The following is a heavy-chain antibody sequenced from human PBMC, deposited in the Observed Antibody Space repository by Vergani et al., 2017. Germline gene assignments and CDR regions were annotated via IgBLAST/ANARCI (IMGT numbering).Heavy chain of an antibody. D-gene: IGHD3-10*01. Sequence: QVQLVQSGAEVKKPGSSVKVSCKASGGTFSSYAISWVRQAPGQGLEWMGGIIPIFGTANYAQKFQGRVTITADKSTSTAYMELSSLRSEDTAVYYCARTWFGEPGAVYYYYYGMDVWGQGTTVTVSS. CDR3: ARTWFGEPGAVYYYYYGMDV. V-gene: IGHV1-69*06. J-gene: IGHJ6*02. CDR2: IIPIFGTA. CDR1: GGTFSSYA.